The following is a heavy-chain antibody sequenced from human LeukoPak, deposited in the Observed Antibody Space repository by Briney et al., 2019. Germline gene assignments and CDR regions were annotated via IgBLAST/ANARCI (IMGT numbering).Heavy chain of an antibody. CDR3: ARAHARYAAAGTCLDY. CDR1: GYTFTGYY. CDR2: INPNSGGT. Sequence: GASVKVSCKASGYTFTGYYMHWVRQAPGQGLEWMGWINPNSGGTNYAQKFQGRVTMTRDTSISTAYMELSRLRSDDTAVYYCARAHARYAAAGTCLDYWGQGTLVTVSS. J-gene: IGHJ4*02. D-gene: IGHD6-13*01. V-gene: IGHV1-2*02.